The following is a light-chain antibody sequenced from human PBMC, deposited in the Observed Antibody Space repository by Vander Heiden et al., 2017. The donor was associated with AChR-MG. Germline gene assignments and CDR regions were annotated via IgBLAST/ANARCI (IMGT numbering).Light chain of an antibody. CDR2: WAS. J-gene: IGKJ2*01. CDR3: HQYYSTPRT. V-gene: IGKV4-1*01. Sequence: DIVMTQSPDPPAVSLGERATTTCKSSQSVVSSTNNKNYLAWYQQKPGQPPKLLISWASTRESGVPERFSGSGSGTDFTFSISSLQAEDVAIYYCHQYYSTPRTFGQGTKLEIK. CDR1: QSVVSSTNNKNY.